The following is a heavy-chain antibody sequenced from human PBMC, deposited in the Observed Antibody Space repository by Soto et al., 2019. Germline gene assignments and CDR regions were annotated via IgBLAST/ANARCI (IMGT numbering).Heavy chain of an antibody. CDR1: GYPISSGYY. J-gene: IGHJ4*02. D-gene: IGHD3-22*01. V-gene: IGHV4-38-2*02. Sequence: PSETLSLTCAVSGYPISSGYYWGWIRQSPGKGLEWIGSLYHSGSTYYNPSLKSRVTISVDSSKNQFSLKLSSVTAADTAVYYCARDDSSGYYGYWGQGTLVTVSS. CDR3: ARDDSSGYYGY. CDR2: LYHSGST.